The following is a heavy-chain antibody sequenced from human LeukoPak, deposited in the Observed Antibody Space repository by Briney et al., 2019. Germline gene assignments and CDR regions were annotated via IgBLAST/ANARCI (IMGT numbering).Heavy chain of an antibody. V-gene: IGHV4-4*07. CDR1: GDSISSFY. D-gene: IGHD1-7*01. Sequence: PSETLSLTCTVSGDSISSFYWSWIRQPAGKGLEWIGHIYTSGSTNYSPSLKSRVTISVDTSKNQFSLKLRSVTAADTAVYYCARDYVLELQAFDIWGQGTMVTVSS. CDR2: IYTSGST. J-gene: IGHJ3*02. CDR3: ARDYVLELQAFDI.